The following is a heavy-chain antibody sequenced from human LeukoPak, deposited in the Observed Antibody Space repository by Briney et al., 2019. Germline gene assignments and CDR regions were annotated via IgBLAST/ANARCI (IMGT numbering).Heavy chain of an antibody. J-gene: IGHJ4*02. CDR2: IGGSGGST. CDR3: AKDQSSGWPNYFDY. D-gene: IGHD6-19*01. V-gene: IGHV3-23*01. Sequence: GGSLRLSCAASGFTFSSYAMSWVRQAPGKGLQWVSAIGGSGGSTYYSDSVKGRFTISRDNSKSTLYLQMNSLRAEDTALYYCAKDQSSGWPNYFDYWGQGTLVTVSS. CDR1: GFTFSSYA.